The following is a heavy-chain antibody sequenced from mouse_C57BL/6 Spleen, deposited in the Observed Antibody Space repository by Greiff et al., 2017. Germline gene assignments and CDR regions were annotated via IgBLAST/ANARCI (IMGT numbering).Heavy chain of an antibody. CDR3: TTITTVVATDFDV. CDR2: IDPETGGT. D-gene: IGHD1-1*01. V-gene: IGHV1-15*01. CDR1: GYTFTDYE. J-gene: IGHJ1*03. Sequence: VQVVESGAELVRPGASVTLSCKASGYTFTDYEMHWVKQTPVHGLEWIGAIDPETGGTAYNQKFKGKAILTADKSSSTAYMELRSLTSEDSAVYYCTTITTVVATDFDVWGTGTTVTVSS.